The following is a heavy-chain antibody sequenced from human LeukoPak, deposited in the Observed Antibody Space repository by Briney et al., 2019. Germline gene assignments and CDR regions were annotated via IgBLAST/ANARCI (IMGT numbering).Heavy chain of an antibody. D-gene: IGHD3-22*01. CDR3: ARHSKYYYDSSGSYVGYFQH. CDR1: GGSISVYY. J-gene: IGHJ1*01. V-gene: IGHV4-59*08. CDR2: IYYSGST. Sequence: PSETLSLTCTVSGGSISVYYWSWIRQPPGKGLEWIGYIYYSGSTNYNPSLKSRVTISVDTSKNQFSLKLSSVTAAYTAVYYCARHSKYYYDSSGSYVGYFQHWGQGTLVTVSS.